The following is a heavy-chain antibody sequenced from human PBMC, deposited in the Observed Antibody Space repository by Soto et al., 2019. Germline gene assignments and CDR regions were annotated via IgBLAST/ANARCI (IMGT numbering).Heavy chain of an antibody. V-gene: IGHV3-23*01. Sequence: EVQLLESGGGLVQPGGSLRLSCAASGFTFSSYAMSWVRQAPGKGLEWVSVISGSGGSTYSADSVKGRFTISRDNSKNTLYLPMNSLRAEDTAVYYCARTLTTVTDRGFDYWGQGALVTVSS. CDR2: ISGSGGST. D-gene: IGHD4-17*01. CDR1: GFTFSSYA. CDR3: ARTLTTVTDRGFDY. J-gene: IGHJ4*02.